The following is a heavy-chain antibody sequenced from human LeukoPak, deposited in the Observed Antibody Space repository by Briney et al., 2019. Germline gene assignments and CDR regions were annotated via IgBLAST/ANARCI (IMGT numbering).Heavy chain of an antibody. CDR1: GFIFSSYS. D-gene: IGHD3-9*01. CDR3: AKWGDYDILTGYYDSDY. CDR2: ITGSGGTT. V-gene: IGHV3-23*01. Sequence: GGSLRLSCAASGFIFSSYSMNWVRQAPGKGLEWVSAITGSGGTTFYADSVKGRFTISRENSKNTLYLQMNSLRAEDTAVYYCAKWGDYDILTGYYDSDYWGQGTPVTVSS. J-gene: IGHJ4*02.